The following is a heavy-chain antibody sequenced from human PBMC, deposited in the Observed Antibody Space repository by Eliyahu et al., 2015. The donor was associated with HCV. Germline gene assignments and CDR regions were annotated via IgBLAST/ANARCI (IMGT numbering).Heavy chain of an antibody. CDR3: ATSEGFSPFDY. CDR2: VYHSGST. CDR1: GGAISXSNW. J-gene: IGHJ4*01. Sequence: QVQLQESGPGLVKPSGTLSLTXAXSGGAISXSNWWSWVRQPPGKGLEWIGEVYHSGSTNYNPSLKSRVTISVDTSKNQFSLKLTSVTAADTAIYYCATSEGFSPFDYWGHGTLVTVSS. V-gene: IGHV4-4*02.